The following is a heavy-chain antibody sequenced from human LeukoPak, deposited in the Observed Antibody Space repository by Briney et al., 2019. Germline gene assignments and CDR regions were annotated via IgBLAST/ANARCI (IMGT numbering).Heavy chain of an antibody. D-gene: IGHD5-18*01. CDR1: GGSISSYY. Sequence: NSSETLSLTCTVSGGSISSYYWSWIRQPPGKGLEWIGYIYHSGSTNYNPSLKSRVTISVDTPKNQFSLEVSSVTAADTAVYYCARVSERHGYTYGYLEYWGHGTLVTVSS. V-gene: IGHV4-59*01. CDR3: ARVSERHGYTYGYLEY. J-gene: IGHJ4*01. CDR2: IYHSGST.